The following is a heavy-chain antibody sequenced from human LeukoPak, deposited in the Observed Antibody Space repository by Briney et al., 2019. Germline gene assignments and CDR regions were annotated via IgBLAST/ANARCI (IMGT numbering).Heavy chain of an antibody. V-gene: IGHV1-24*01. D-gene: IGHD6-19*01. CDR3: ATGQGYSSGWVFDY. CDR1: GHTLTELS. CDR2: FDPEDGET. J-gene: IGHJ4*02. Sequence: ASVKKSCKISGHTLTELSMHWVRQAQGTWLDQMGGFDPEDGETIYAQKFQGRVTMTEDTSTDTAYMELSSLRSEDTAVYYCATGQGYSSGWVFDYWGQGTLVTVSS.